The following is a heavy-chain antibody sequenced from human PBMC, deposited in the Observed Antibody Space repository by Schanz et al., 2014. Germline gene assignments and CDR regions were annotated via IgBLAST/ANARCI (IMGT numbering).Heavy chain of an antibody. CDR3: AKGLNYDSGTYSFDH. CDR2: VSHDGFTK. V-gene: IGHV3-30*04. Sequence: QVQLEESGGGVVQPGGSLRLSCVASGFSFSGFAVHWVRQAPGKGLEWVSIVSHDGFTKHYADSVRGRFTLSRDNSKNTLYLQMNSLRAEDTAVYYCAKGLNYDSGTYSFDHWGQGTLVTVSS. CDR1: GFSFSGFA. J-gene: IGHJ4*02. D-gene: IGHD3-10*01.